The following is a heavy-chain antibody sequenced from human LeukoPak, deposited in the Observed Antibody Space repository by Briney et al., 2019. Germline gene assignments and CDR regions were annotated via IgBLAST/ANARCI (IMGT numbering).Heavy chain of an antibody. D-gene: IGHD3-9*01. J-gene: IGHJ4*02. CDR2: ISSSGSSI. CDR1: GFIFSDYC. CDR3: ARAAGATLLRYFDWLSFDY. V-gene: IGHV3-11*01. Sequence: GGSLRLSCAASGFIFSDYCMSWIRQAPGKGLEWVSYISSSGSSIYYADSVKGRFTISRDNAKNSLYLQMNSLRAEDTAVYYCARAAGATLLRYFDWLSFDYWGQGTLVTVSS.